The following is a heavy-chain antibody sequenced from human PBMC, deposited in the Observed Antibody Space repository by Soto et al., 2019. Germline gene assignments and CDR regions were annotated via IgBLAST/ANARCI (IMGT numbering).Heavy chain of an antibody. CDR1: GFTFSSYG. Sequence: GGSLRLSCAASGFTFSSYGMHWVRQAPGKGLEWVAVISYDGSNKYYADSVKGRFTISRDNSKNTLYLQMNSLRAEDTAVYYCAKDQVVSQPNFIPYFDYWGQGTLVTVSS. V-gene: IGHV3-30*18. J-gene: IGHJ4*02. CDR3: AKDQVVSQPNFIPYFDY. D-gene: IGHD2-21*01. CDR2: ISYDGSNK.